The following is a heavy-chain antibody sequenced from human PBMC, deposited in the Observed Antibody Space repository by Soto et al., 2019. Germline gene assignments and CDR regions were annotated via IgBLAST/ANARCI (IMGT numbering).Heavy chain of an antibody. CDR3: AKATPATCTGSICYSFDY. CDR1: GFTFSVYA. V-gene: IGHV3-23*01. D-gene: IGHD2-21*01. CDR2: ISGNGGST. Sequence: GGSLRLSCGASGFTFSVYAMTWVRQAPGKGLEWVSAISGNGGSTYYADSVKGRFTISRDNSKSTLHLQMNSLRVEYTAVYYCAKATPATCTGSICYSFDYWGQGTLVTVSS. J-gene: IGHJ4*02.